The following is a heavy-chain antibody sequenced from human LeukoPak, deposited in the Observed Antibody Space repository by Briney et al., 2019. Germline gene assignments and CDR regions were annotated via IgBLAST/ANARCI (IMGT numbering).Heavy chain of an antibody. CDR3: ATHNYYDSSGLGYNWFDP. J-gene: IGHJ5*02. V-gene: IGHV4-34*01. CDR1: GGSFSGYY. CDR2: INHSGST. D-gene: IGHD3-22*01. Sequence: SETLSLTCAVYGGSFSGYYWSWIHQPPGKGLEWVGEINHSGSTNDNPSLKSRVTISVDTSKNQFSLKLSSVTAADTAVYYCATHNYYDSSGLGYNWFDPWGQGTLVTVSS.